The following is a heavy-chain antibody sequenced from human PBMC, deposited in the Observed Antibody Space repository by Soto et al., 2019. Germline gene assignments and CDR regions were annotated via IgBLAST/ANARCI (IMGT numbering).Heavy chain of an antibody. Sequence: QITVKESGPPLVKPTQTLTLTCTFTGFSLSNSGVGVAWIPQPPGKALEWLALIYWDDDERYRPSLRSRLTIPKDTSKNRVVLTMTNADPVDTATYFCTHKGGRGAGMDFWGQGTTFTVSS. J-gene: IGHJ6*02. V-gene: IGHV2-5*02. D-gene: IGHD2-15*01. CDR1: GFSLSNSGVG. CDR3: THKGGRGAGMDF. CDR2: IYWDDDE.